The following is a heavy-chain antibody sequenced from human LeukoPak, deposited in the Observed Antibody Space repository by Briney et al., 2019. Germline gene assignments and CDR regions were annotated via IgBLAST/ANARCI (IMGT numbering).Heavy chain of an antibody. D-gene: IGHD6-19*01. Sequence: GGSLRLSCAASGFTFSSYWMSWVRQAPGKGLEWVANIKQDGSEKYHVDSVKGRFTISRDNAENSLYLQMNSLRGEDTAVYFCGRGGYSSGWDYWGQGTLVTVSS. CDR2: IKQDGSEK. CDR1: GFTFSSYW. J-gene: IGHJ4*02. V-gene: IGHV3-7*01. CDR3: GRGGYSSGWDY.